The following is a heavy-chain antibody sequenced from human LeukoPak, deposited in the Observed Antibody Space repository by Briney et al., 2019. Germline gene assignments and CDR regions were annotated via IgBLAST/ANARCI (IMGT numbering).Heavy chain of an antibody. CDR1: GLIFSGSW. CDR3: ARDFAYKKFDY. V-gene: IGHV3-7*03. D-gene: IGHD2-21*01. Sequence: GGSLRLSCAAFGLIFSGSWMNCVRQAPGKGLEWVATINPDGNKKGVADSVRGRFTISRDDAENSLYLQMNSLRAEDTAVYYCARDFAYKKFDYWGQGTLVTVSS. CDR2: INPDGNKK. J-gene: IGHJ4*02.